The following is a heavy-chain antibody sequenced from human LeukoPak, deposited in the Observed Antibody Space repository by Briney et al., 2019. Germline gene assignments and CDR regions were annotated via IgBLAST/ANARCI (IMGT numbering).Heavy chain of an antibody. CDR1: GFTFSSYA. D-gene: IGHD3-10*01. CDR3: AKLHTVQLRLWFGELLSYFQH. J-gene: IGHJ1*01. Sequence: GGSLRLSCAASGFTFSSYAMSWVRQAPGKGLEWVSAISGSGGSTYYADSVKGRFTISRDNSKNTLYLQMNSLRAEDTAVYYCAKLHTVQLRLWFGELLSYFQHWGQGTLVTVFS. CDR2: ISGSGGST. V-gene: IGHV3-23*01.